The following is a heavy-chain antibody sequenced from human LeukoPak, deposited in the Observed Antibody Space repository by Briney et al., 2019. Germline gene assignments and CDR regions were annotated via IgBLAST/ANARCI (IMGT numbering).Heavy chain of an antibody. D-gene: IGHD6-13*01. V-gene: IGHV3-30*03. CDR3: ARLGSSWSIDY. J-gene: IGHJ4*02. CDR1: GFTFSNYG. Sequence: GRSLRLSCAASGFTFSNYGMHWVRQAPGKGLEWVAVISYDGSNKYYADSVKGRFTFSRDNSKNTLYLQMSSLRAEDTAVYYCARLGSSWSIDYWGQGTQVTVSS. CDR2: ISYDGSNK.